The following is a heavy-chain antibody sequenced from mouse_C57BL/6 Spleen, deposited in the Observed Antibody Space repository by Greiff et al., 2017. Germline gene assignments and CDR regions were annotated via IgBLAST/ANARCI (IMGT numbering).Heavy chain of an antibody. V-gene: IGHV1-64*01. D-gene: IGHD1-1*01. CDR2: IHPNSGST. Sequence: QVQLQQPGAELVKPGASVKLSCKASGYTFTSYWMHWVKQRPGQGLEWIGMIHPNSGSTNYNEKFKSKATLTVDKSSSPAYMQLSSLTSEDSAVYYCARGTTVVAIDYWGQGTTLTVSS. CDR3: ARGTTVVAIDY. J-gene: IGHJ2*01. CDR1: GYTFTSYW.